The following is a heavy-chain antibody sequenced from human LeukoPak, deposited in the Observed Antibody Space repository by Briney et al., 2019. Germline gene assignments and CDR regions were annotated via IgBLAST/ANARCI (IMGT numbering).Heavy chain of an antibody. CDR3: ARTYTIFGVVPADDAFDI. D-gene: IGHD3-3*01. Sequence: SETLSLTCTVSGGSISCHYWSWIRQPPGKGLEWIGYIYYSGSTNYNPSLKSRVTISVDTSKNQFSLKLSSVTAADTAVYYCARTYTIFGVVPADDAFDIWGQGTMVTVSS. V-gene: IGHV4-59*11. CDR2: IYYSGST. CDR1: GGSISCHY. J-gene: IGHJ3*02.